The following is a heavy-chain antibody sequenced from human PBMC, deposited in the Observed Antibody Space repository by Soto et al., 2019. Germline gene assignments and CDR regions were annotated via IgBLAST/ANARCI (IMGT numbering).Heavy chain of an antibody. CDR1: GFTFSSYG. J-gene: IGHJ6*02. CDR2: ISYDGSNK. CDR3: AKTKVYYYYGMDV. Sequence: PGGSLRLSCAASGFTFSSYGMHWVRQAPGKGLEWVAVISYDGSNKYYADSVKGRFTISRDNSKNTLYLQMNSLRAEDTAVYYCAKTKVYYYYGMDVRGQGTTVTVSS. V-gene: IGHV3-30*18.